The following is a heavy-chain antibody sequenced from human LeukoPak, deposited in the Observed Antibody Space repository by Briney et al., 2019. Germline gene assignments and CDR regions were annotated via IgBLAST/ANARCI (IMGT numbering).Heavy chain of an antibody. Sequence: PGGSLRLSCAASGFTFSSYSMNWVRQAPGKGLEWVSSISSSSSYIYYADSVKGRFTISRDNAKNSLYLQMNSLRAEDTAVYYCARAGDYIRSRYMDVWGKGTTVTVSS. CDR2: ISSSSSYI. CDR3: ARAGDYIRSRYMDV. CDR1: GFTFSSYS. V-gene: IGHV3-21*01. J-gene: IGHJ6*03. D-gene: IGHD4-11*01.